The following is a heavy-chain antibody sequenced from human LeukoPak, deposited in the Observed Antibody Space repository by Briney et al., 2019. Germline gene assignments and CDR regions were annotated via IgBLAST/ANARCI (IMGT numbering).Heavy chain of an antibody. CDR1: GFTFSSYW. J-gene: IGHJ5*02. V-gene: IGHV3-7*01. CDR3: TTGAIARDWFDP. D-gene: IGHD2-2*01. Sequence: GGSLRLSCAASGFTFSSYWMSWVRQAPGKGLEWVANIKQDGSEKYYVDSVKGRSTISRDNAKNSLYLQMNSLRAEDTAVYYCTTGAIARDWFDPWGQGTLVTVSS. CDR2: IKQDGSEK.